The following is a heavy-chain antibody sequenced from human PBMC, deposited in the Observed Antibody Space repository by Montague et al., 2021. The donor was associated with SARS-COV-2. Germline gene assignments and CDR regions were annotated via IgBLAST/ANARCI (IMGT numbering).Heavy chain of an antibody. J-gene: IGHJ5*02. Sequence: TLSLTCTFSGFSLSTSGMCVSWIRQPPGKALEWLARIDWDDDKYYSTSLKTRLTISKDTSKNQVVLTMTNMDPVDTATYYCARILVAAAGSPFDPWGQGTLVTVSS. V-gene: IGHV2-70*11. CDR2: IDWDDDK. D-gene: IGHD6-13*01. CDR3: ARILVAAAGSPFDP. CDR1: GFSLSTSGMC.